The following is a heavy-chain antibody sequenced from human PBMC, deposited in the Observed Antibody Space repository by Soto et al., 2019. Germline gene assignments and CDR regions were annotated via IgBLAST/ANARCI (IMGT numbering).Heavy chain of an antibody. Sequence: EVQLVESGGGLAQPGRSLRLSCATSGFTFDDYAMHRVRQAPGKGLEWVSGISWDGGTIGYADSVKGRFTISRDNAKKSLFMEMNTLRPEDTAIYFCAKDLFQYDFWSGYQKWGQGTLVTVSS. CDR2: ISWDGGTI. CDR3: AKDLFQYDFWSGYQK. CDR1: GFTFDDYA. V-gene: IGHV3-9*01. J-gene: IGHJ4*02. D-gene: IGHD3-3*01.